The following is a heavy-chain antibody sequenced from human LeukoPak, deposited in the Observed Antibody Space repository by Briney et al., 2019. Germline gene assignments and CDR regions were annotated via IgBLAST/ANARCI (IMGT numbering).Heavy chain of an antibody. V-gene: IGHV4-31*03. D-gene: IGHD2-2*02. CDR2: IYYSGST. CDR1: GGSISSGGYY. J-gene: IGHJ6*03. CDR3: VGTDCSRTSCHNYYYFYYMDV. Sequence: SQTLSLTCTVSGGSISSGGYYWSWIRQHPGKGLEWIGYIYYSGSTYYNPSLKSRVTISVDTSKSQLSLKLSSVTAADTAVYYCVGTDCSRTSCHNYYYFYYMDVWGKGTTVTVSS.